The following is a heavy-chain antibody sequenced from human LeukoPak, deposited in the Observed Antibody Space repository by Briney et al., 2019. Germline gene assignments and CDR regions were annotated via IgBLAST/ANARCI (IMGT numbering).Heavy chain of an antibody. Sequence: SETLSLTCTVSGGSISRGDYYWSWIRQPPGKGLEWIGYIYYSGSTYYNPSLKSRVAISLDTSKNQFSLQLISVTAADTAVYYCARTHGIVGATFFDYRGQGTLVTVSS. V-gene: IGHV4-30-4*08. CDR3: ARTHGIVGATFFDY. CDR2: IYYSGST. J-gene: IGHJ4*02. CDR1: GGSISRGDYY. D-gene: IGHD1-26*01.